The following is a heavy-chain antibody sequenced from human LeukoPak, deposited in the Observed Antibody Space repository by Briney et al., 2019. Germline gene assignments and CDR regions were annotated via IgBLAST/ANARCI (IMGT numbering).Heavy chain of an antibody. J-gene: IGHJ3*02. V-gene: IGHV4-39*07. CDR1: GGSISSSSYY. Sequence: SETLSLTCTVSGGSISSSSYYWGWIRQPPGKGLEWIGSIYYSGSTYYNPSLKSRVTISVDTSKNQFSLKLSSVTAADTAVYYCARVECRRGSYCSGGGSIAFDIWGQGTMVTVSS. CDR3: ARVECRRGSYCSGGGSIAFDI. D-gene: IGHD2-15*01. CDR2: IYYSGST.